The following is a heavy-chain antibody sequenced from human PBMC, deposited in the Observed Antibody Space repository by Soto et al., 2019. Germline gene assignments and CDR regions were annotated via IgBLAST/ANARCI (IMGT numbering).Heavy chain of an antibody. D-gene: IGHD3-22*01. J-gene: IGHJ6*02. Sequence: GSLRLSCAASGFTFSSYSMNWVRQAPGKGLEWVSSISSSSNYIYYADSVKGRFTISRDNAKNSLYLQMNSLRAEDTAVYYCARVVDYCDPYYYYGMDVWGQGTTVTVSS. CDR3: ARVVDYCDPYYYYGMDV. V-gene: IGHV3-21*01. CDR1: GFTFSSYS. CDR2: ISSSSNYI.